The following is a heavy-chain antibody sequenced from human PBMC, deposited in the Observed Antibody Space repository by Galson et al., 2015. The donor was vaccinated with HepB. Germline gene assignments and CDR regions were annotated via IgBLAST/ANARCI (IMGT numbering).Heavy chain of an antibody. D-gene: IGHD2-15*01. Sequence: AISGDSVSSNSGAWNWIRQSPSRGLEWLGRTYYRSKWYNDYAVSMKSRITISPDTSKSHFSLHLKSVSPEDTAVYFCARDLPPYCSGNICYPGWFDPWGQGTLVTVSS. CDR3: ARDLPPYCSGNICYPGWFDP. CDR1: GDSVSSNSGA. V-gene: IGHV6-1*01. J-gene: IGHJ5*02. CDR2: TYYRSKWYN.